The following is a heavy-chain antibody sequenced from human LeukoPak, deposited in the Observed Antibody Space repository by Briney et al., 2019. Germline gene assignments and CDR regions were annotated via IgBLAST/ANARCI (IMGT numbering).Heavy chain of an antibody. D-gene: IGHD2-15*01. V-gene: IGHV3-23*01. CDR2: ISVSGDST. J-gene: IGHJ5*02. CDR1: GFTFSSYA. Sequence: QPGGSLRLSCAASGFTFSSYAMNWVRQAPGKGLEWVSTISVSGDSTYYADSVKGRFTISRDNSKNTLYLQMNSLRAEDTAVYYCAKGLPSVADSGEDLWGQGTLVTVSS. CDR3: AKGLPSVADSGEDL.